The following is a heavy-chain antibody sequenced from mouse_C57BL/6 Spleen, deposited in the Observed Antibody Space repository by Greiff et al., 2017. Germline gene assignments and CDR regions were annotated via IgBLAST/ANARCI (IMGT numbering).Heavy chain of an antibody. CDR3: ARVSNWVFDY. V-gene: IGHV5-17*01. Sequence: EVKLMESGGGLVKPGGSLKLSCAASGFTFSDYGMHWVRQAPEKGLEWVAYISSGSSTIYYADTVKGRFTISRDNAKNNLFLQMTSLRSEDTAMYYCARVSNWVFDYWGQGTTLTVSS. J-gene: IGHJ2*01. CDR2: ISSGSSTI. CDR1: GFTFSDYG. D-gene: IGHD4-1*01.